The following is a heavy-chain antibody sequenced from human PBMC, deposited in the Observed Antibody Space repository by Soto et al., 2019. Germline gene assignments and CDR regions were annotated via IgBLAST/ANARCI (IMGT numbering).Heavy chain of an antibody. CDR1: GGSFSGYY. V-gene: IGHV4-34*01. Sequence: SETLSLTCAVYGGSFSGYYWSWIRQPPGKGLEWIGEINHSGSTNYNPSLKSRVTISVDTSKNQFSLKLSSVTAADTAVYYCARHTRDIVLVPAAIISWGQGTLVTVSS. CDR3: ARHTRDIVLVPAAIIS. J-gene: IGHJ4*02. D-gene: IGHD2-2*01. CDR2: INHSGST.